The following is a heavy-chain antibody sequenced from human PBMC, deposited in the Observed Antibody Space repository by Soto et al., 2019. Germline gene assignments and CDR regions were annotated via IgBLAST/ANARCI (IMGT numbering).Heavy chain of an antibody. Sequence: QVHLMQSGAEMKKPGASVKVSCKASGYTFTDHSIHWVRQAPGQRLEWVGWINAGNGETKDSQKLQGRVTLYRDTSANTAYVELGSLKFEDTAVYYCARDRWFTTYGMDVWGQGTAVTVSS. CDR3: ARDRWFTTYGMDV. V-gene: IGHV1-3*01. CDR2: INAGNGET. D-gene: IGHD3-10*01. CDR1: GYTFTDHS. J-gene: IGHJ6*02.